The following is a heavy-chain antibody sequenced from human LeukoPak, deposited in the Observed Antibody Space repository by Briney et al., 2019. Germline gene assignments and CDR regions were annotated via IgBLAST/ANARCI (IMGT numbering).Heavy chain of an antibody. J-gene: IGHJ4*02. CDR3: ARGYCSSTSCYTPAPIDY. CDR2: INHSGSN. D-gene: IGHD2-2*02. V-gene: IGHV4-34*01. CDR1: GGSFSGYY. Sequence: PSDTLSLTYAVYGGSFSGYYWIWIRQPPGKGLEGIGEINHSGSNNYNPSLKSRVTISVDTSKNQFSLKLSSVTAADTAVYYCARGYCSSTSCYTPAPIDYWGQGTLVTVSS.